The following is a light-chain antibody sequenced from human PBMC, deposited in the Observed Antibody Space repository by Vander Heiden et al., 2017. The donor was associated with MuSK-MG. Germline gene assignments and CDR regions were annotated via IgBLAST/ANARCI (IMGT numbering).Light chain of an antibody. CDR3: QQYNYWPPTT. V-gene: IGKV3-15*01. J-gene: IGKJ4*01. CDR1: QSVSSN. Sequence: EIVMTQSPATLSVSPVERATLSCRASQSVSSNLAWYQQKPGQAPRLLIYGASTRATGIPARFSGSGSGTEFTLTISSRQSEDFAVYYCQQYNYWPPTTFGGGTKVEIK. CDR2: GAS.